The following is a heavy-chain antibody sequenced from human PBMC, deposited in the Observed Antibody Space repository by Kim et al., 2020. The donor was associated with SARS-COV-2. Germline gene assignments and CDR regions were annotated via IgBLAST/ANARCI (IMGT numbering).Heavy chain of an antibody. V-gene: IGHV3-74*01. D-gene: IGHD6-19*01. CDR3: AYLPRDQPVAATKDWFDP. J-gene: IGHJ5*02. CDR2: INNDGNTT. CDR1: GFAFSTSW. Sequence: GGSLRLSCAASGFAFSTSWMHWVRQAPGEGLVWVAHINNDGNTTKYADAVKGRFTISRDNAKNTLFLQMNSLRVEDTAVYFCAYLPRDQPVAATKDWFDPWGQGTLVIVSS.